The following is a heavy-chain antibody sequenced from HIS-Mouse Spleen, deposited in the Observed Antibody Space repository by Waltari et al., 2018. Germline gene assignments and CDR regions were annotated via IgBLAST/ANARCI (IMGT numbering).Heavy chain of an antibody. Sequence: QVQLVESGGGLVKTGGSLSLACAASGLTFRDLYCGWVRRAPGKGLEWVSYISSSGSTIYYADSVKGRFTISRDNAKNSLYLQMNSLRAEDTAVYYCARDSVIQGPFYSYGYYFDYWGQGTLVTVSS. CDR2: ISSSGSTI. D-gene: IGHD5-18*01. CDR3: ARDSVIQGPFYSYGYYFDY. J-gene: IGHJ4*02. V-gene: IGHV3-11*01. CDR1: GLTFRDLY.